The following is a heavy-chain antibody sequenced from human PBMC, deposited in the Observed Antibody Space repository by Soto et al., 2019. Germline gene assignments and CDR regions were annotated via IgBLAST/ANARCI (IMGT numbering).Heavy chain of an antibody. J-gene: IGHJ5*02. Sequence: GGSLRLSCAASGFTFSSYSMNWVRQAPGKGLEWVSSISSSSSYIYYADSVKGRFTISRDNAKNSLYLQMNSLRAEDTAVYYCAREDFWSGIHWPVDPWGQGTLVTVSS. CDR2: ISSSSSYI. CDR1: GFTFSSYS. CDR3: AREDFWSGIHWPVDP. V-gene: IGHV3-21*01. D-gene: IGHD3-3*01.